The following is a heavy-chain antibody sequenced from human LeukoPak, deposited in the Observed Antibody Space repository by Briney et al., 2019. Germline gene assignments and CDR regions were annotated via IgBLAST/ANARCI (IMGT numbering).Heavy chain of an antibody. CDR3: ARRFYYAMDV. D-gene: IGHD3-16*01. V-gene: IGHV1-2*02. CDR2: INPNSGDT. J-gene: IGHJ6*02. Sequence: GASVKVSCKASGYSFTGYFTQWVRQAPGQGLEWMGWINPNSGDTNYAQKFQGRVTMTRDTSISTAYMELSRLRSDDAAVYYCARRFYYAMDVWGQGTTVTVSS. CDR1: GYSFTGYF.